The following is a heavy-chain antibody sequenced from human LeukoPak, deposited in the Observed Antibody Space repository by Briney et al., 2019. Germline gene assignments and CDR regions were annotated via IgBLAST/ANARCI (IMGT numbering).Heavy chain of an antibody. Sequence: GGSLRLSCAASGFTFSSYGMHWVRQAPGKGLEWVAVIWYDGSNKYYADSVKGRFTISRDNSKNTLYLQMNSLRAEDTAVYYCARDSSSGWYSNWFDPWGQGTLVTVSS. CDR3: ARDSSSGWYSNWFDP. J-gene: IGHJ5*02. V-gene: IGHV3-33*01. CDR2: IWYDGSNK. CDR1: GFTFSSYG. D-gene: IGHD6-19*01.